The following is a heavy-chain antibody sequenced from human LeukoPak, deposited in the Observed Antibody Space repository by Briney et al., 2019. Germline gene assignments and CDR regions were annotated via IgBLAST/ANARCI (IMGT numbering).Heavy chain of an antibody. D-gene: IGHD1-7*01. V-gene: IGHV3-23*01. Sequence: PGGSLRLSCAASRFTFSSYAMSWARQAPGKGLEWVSTISGSGGSTYYADSVKGRFTISRDNSKNMLYLQMNGLRAEDTAEYYCVKEQNYGQFDYWGQGTLVTVSS. J-gene: IGHJ4*02. CDR2: ISGSGGST. CDR1: RFTFSSYA. CDR3: VKEQNYGQFDY.